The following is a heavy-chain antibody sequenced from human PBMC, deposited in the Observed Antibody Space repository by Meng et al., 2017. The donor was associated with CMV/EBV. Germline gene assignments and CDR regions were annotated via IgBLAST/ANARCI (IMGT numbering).Heavy chain of an antibody. D-gene: IGHD6-13*01. J-gene: IGHJ4*02. Sequence: QTPSLTGAISGDSVSSNSAAWNWIRQPPSRGLEWLGRTYYRSKWYNDYAVSVKSRITINPDTSKNQFSLQLNSVTPEDTAVYYCARAGGYSSSWYFDYWGQGTLVTVSS. V-gene: IGHV6-1*01. CDR2: TYYRSKWYN. CDR1: GDSVSSNSAA. CDR3: ARAGGYSSSWYFDY.